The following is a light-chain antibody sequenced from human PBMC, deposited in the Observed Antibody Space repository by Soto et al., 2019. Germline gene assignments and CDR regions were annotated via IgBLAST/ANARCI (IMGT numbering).Light chain of an antibody. J-gene: IGKJ4*01. CDR2: GAS. V-gene: IGKV3-20*01. CDR3: QQYSSSPLT. CDR1: QSVRSSH. Sequence: IVLTHSPCTLSLSPLERATLSFMSSQSVRSSHLAWYQQMPGQAPRLLIYGASNRATGIPDRFSGSGSGTDFTLTISRLEPEDFAVYSCQQYSSSPLTFGGGTKVDIK.